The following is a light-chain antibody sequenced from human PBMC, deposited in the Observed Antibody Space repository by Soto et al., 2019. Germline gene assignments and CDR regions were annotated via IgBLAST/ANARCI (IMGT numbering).Light chain of an antibody. V-gene: IGKV3-15*01. CDR3: QQYNNWPRT. J-gene: IGKJ2*01. CDR2: GAS. CDR1: QSISSD. Sequence: ETVMTQSPATLSVSPGERATLSCRASQSISSDLAWYQQKPGQAPRLLIYGASTTATGIPGRFSGSGSGREFTRTISSLQSEDFAVYYCQQYNNWPRTFGQGTKLEIK.